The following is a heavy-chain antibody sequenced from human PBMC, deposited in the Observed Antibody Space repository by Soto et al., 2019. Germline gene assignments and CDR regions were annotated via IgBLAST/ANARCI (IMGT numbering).Heavy chain of an antibody. Sequence: EGLSLASAVYGGSFSGYYWSWIRQPPGKGLEWIGEINHSGSTNYNPSLKSRVTISVDTSKNQFSLKLSSVTAADTAVYYCARGFRSGYYTSHYYYGMDVWGQGTTVTVSS. V-gene: IGHV4-34*01. J-gene: IGHJ6*02. D-gene: IGHD3-3*01. CDR2: INHSGST. CDR3: ARGFRSGYYTSHYYYGMDV. CDR1: GGSFSGYY.